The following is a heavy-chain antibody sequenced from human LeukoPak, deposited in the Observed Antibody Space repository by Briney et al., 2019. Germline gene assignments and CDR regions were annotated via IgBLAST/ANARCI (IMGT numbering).Heavy chain of an antibody. V-gene: IGHV3-23*01. J-gene: IGHJ4*02. D-gene: IGHD6-19*01. CDR1: GFTFSSYA. CDR3: ANQKGYSSGWYGGNYYFDY. Sequence: GGSLRLSCAASGFTFSSYAMNWVRQAPGKGLEWVSGISGSGGSTYYADSVKGRFTTSRDNSKNTLYLQVNSLRTEDTAVYYCANQKGYSSGWYGGNYYFDYWGQGTLVTVSS. CDR2: ISGSGGST.